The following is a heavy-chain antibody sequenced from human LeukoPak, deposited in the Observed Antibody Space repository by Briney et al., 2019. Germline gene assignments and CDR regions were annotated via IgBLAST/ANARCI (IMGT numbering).Heavy chain of an antibody. D-gene: IGHD2/OR15-2a*01. J-gene: IGHJ4*02. CDR1: GNYW. Sequence: PGGSLRPSCAASGNYWMHWVRQAPGKGLVWVSHINSDGSWTSYADSVKGRFTISKDNAKNTVYLQMSSLRAEDTAVYYCVSFYETYWGRGTLVTVSS. CDR2: INSDGSWT. V-gene: IGHV3-74*01. CDR3: VSFYETY.